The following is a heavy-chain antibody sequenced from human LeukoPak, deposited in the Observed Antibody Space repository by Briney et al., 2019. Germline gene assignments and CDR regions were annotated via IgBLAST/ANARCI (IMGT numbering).Heavy chain of an antibody. J-gene: IGHJ4*02. D-gene: IGHD1-26*01. CDR3: AKKGATTGDFDY. V-gene: IGHV3-23*01. Sequence: GGSLRLSCAASGFTFANYAMSWVRQTPGKGPEWVSAISGSGGDTYYADSVKGRFTISRDNSKNTLYLQMNSLRAEDTAVYYCAKKGATTGDFDYWGQGTLVTVSS. CDR2: ISGSGGDT. CDR1: GFTFANYA.